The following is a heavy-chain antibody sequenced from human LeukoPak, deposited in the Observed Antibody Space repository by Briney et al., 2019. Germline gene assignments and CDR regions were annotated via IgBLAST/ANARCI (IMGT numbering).Heavy chain of an antibody. D-gene: IGHD4-17*01. J-gene: IGHJ5*02. V-gene: IGHV1-69*05. Sequence: VASVKVSCKTSGGTFNNSAISWVRQAPGQGLEWLGGIMPLFGTAGYAQKFQGRVTITKDESTRTVYLELTSLTSDDTAVYYCAREVHGDYGFGWFDPWGQGTLVSVSS. CDR1: GGTFNNSA. CDR2: IMPLFGTA. CDR3: AREVHGDYGFGWFDP.